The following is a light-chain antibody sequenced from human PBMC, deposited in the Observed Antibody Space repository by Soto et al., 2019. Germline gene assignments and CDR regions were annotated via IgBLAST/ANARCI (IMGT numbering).Light chain of an antibody. J-gene: IGKJ5*01. Sequence: AIRMTQSPSSLSASTGDRVTITCRASQGISSYLAWYQQKPGKAPKLLIYAASTLQSGVPSRFSGSGSGTDFTLTISCLQSEDFATYYCQQYYSYPITFCQGTLLEIK. CDR1: QGISSY. V-gene: IGKV1-8*01. CDR3: QQYYSYPIT. CDR2: AAS.